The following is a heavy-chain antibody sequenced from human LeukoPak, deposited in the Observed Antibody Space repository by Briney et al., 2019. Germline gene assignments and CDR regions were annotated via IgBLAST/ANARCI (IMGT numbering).Heavy chain of an antibody. CDR3: ARGHRSSLYGNYFDS. D-gene: IGHD6-13*01. J-gene: IGHJ4*02. CDR2: TYHSGST. Sequence: SETLSLTCTVSNGSISGYFWNWIRQPPGKRLEWIGYTYHSGSTNYNPSLENRVTISSDTSNNHLSLKMTSVTAADTAVYYCARGHRSSLYGNYFDSWGQGALVTVSS. CDR1: NGSISGYF. V-gene: IGHV4-59*01.